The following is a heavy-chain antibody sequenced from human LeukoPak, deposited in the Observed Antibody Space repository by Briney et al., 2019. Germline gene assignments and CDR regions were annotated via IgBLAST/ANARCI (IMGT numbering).Heavy chain of an antibody. CDR3: ARGLVGLTPHAGVFQI. V-gene: IGHV4-59*01. D-gene: IGHD1-26*01. CDR1: GGSFSSSY. Sequence: KPSETLSLTCIVSGGSFSSSYWSWIRQPPGKGLEWIAYIYSNGNTNSNPCLKSRVTIAVDTSQSQFSLKLSSVTAADTAVYYCARGLVGLTPHAGVFQIWGQGTKVTVSS. CDR2: IYSNGNT. J-gene: IGHJ3*02.